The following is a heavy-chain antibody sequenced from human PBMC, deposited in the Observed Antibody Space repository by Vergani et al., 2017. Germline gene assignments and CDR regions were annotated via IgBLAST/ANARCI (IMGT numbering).Heavy chain of an antibody. CDR1: GFPFSDYY. J-gene: IGHJ6*02. Sequence: QVQLVESGGGLVKPGGSLRLSCPASGFPFSDYYMSWIRKAPGKGLEWVSYISSSGSTIYSADSVTGRFTISRDNAKKSLYLQMNSLRAEDTAVSYCARDGGVCSGGVCLLTYYCGMDVWGQGTTVTVSS. V-gene: IGHV3-11*04. D-gene: IGHD2-8*02. CDR2: ISSSGSTI. CDR3: ARDGGVCSGGVCLLTYYCGMDV.